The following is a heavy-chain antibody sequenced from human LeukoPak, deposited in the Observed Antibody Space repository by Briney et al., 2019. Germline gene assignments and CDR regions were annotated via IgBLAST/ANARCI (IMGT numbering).Heavy chain of an antibody. CDR1: GFTFNSYT. J-gene: IGHJ4*02. V-gene: IGHV3-21*01. Sequence: PGGSLRLSCVTSGFTFNSYTMTWVRQVPGKGLEWVSSISSSSSYIYYADSVKGRFTISRDNAKNSLYLQMNSLRAEDTAVYYCARGDVVARWGQGTLVTVSS. CDR2: ISSSSSYI. D-gene: IGHD2-2*01. CDR3: ARGDVVAR.